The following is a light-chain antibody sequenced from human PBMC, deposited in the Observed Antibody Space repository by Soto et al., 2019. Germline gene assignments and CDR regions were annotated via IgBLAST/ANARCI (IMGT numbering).Light chain of an antibody. Sequence: EIVLTQSPATLSLSPGERATLSCRASQSVNNYLAWYQQKPGQAPRLLIYDAYNTATGIPARFSGSGSGTDFTLTISSLEPEDSAVYYCQQRSNWPPITFGQGTRLEMK. CDR3: QQRSNWPPIT. V-gene: IGKV3-11*01. CDR1: QSVNNY. CDR2: DAY. J-gene: IGKJ5*01.